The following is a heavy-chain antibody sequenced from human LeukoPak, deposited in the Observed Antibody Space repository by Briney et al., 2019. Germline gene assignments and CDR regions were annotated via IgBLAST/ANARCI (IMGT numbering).Heavy chain of an antibody. Sequence: SETLSPTCTVSGGSISSYYWSWIRQPPGKGLEWIGYIYYSGSTKYNPSLRSRVTISVDTSKNQFSLKLSSVTAADTAVYYCARHSENYFYFDYWGQGTLVTVSS. CDR2: IYYSGST. D-gene: IGHD1-26*01. CDR1: GGSISSYY. CDR3: ARHSENYFYFDY. J-gene: IGHJ4*02. V-gene: IGHV4-59*08.